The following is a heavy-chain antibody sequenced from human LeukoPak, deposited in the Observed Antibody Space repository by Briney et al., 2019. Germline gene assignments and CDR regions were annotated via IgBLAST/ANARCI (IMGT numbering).Heavy chain of an antibody. CDR3: ARGATYYDFWSGYLTH. D-gene: IGHD3-3*01. Sequence: ASVKVSCKASGYTFTSYYMLWVRQAPGQGLEWMGIINPSGGSTSYAQKFQGRVTMTRDTSTSTVYMELSSLRSEDTAVYYCARGATYYDFWSGYLTHWGQGTLVTVSS. J-gene: IGHJ4*02. CDR1: GYTFTSYY. CDR2: INPSGGST. V-gene: IGHV1-46*03.